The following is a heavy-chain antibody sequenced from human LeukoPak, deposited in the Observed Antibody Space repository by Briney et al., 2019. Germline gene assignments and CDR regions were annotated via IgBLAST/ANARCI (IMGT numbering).Heavy chain of an antibody. Sequence: SSETLSLTCTVSGYSISSGYYWSWIRQPAGKGLEWIGRIYTSGSTNYNPSLKSRVTISVDTSKNQFSLKLSSVSAADTAVYYCARSYYGSGSYAYWGQGTLVTVSS. CDR3: ARSYYGSGSYAY. CDR1: GYSISSGYY. J-gene: IGHJ4*02. D-gene: IGHD3-10*01. CDR2: IYTSGST. V-gene: IGHV4-61*02.